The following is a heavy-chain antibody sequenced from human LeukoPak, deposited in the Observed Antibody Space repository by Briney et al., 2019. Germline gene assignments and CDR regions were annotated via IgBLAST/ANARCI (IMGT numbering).Heavy chain of an antibody. CDR1: GGSFSGYY. D-gene: IGHD6-19*01. V-gene: IGHV4-34*01. CDR3: ARRGEGSGWFLYYYMDV. Sequence: SETLSLTCAVYGGSFSGYYWSWIRQPSGKGLEWIGEINHSGSTNYNPSLKSRVTISVDTSKNQFSLKLSSVTAADTAVYYCARRGEGSGWFLYYYMDVWGKGTTVTISS. CDR2: INHSGST. J-gene: IGHJ6*03.